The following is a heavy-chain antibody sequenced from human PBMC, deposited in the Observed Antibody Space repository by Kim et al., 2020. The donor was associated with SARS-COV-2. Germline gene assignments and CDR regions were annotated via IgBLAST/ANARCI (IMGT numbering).Heavy chain of an antibody. Sequence: GGSLRLSCAASGFTFSSYSMNWVRQAPGKGLEWVSSISSSSSYIYYADSVKGRFTISRDNAKNSLYLQTNSLRAEDTAVYYCAREGERDDAFDIWGQGTMVTVSS. J-gene: IGHJ3*02. D-gene: IGHD1-26*01. CDR3: AREGERDDAFDI. V-gene: IGHV3-21*01. CDR2: ISSSSSYI. CDR1: GFTFSSYS.